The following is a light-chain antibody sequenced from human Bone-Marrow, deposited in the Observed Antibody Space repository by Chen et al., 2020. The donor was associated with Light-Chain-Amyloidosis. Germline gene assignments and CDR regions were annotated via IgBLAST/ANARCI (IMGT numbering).Light chain of an antibody. CDR1: NIGSTS. V-gene: IGLV3-21*02. CDR2: DDS. CDR3: QVWDRSSDRPV. J-gene: IGLJ3*02. Sequence: SYVLTQPSSVSVAPGQTATIACGGNNIGSTSVHWYQQTPGQAPLLVVYDDSDRPAGIPERLSGSNYGNTASLTISRVEAGDDADYYCQVWDRSSDRPVFGGGTKLTVL.